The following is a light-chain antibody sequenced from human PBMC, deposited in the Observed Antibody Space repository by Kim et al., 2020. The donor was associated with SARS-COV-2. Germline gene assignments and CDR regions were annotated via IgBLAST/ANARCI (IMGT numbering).Light chain of an antibody. CDR1: QSISNNY. V-gene: IGKV3-20*01. Sequence: EIVLTQSPSTLSLSPGEGDTLSCRASQSISNNYFAWYQQKPGQAPRLLIYDASNRATGIPDRFSGSGSGTEFTLTINRLEAEDFAVYFCQQYDRSPITFGRGTRLEIK. CDR3: QQYDRSPIT. J-gene: IGKJ5*01. CDR2: DAS.